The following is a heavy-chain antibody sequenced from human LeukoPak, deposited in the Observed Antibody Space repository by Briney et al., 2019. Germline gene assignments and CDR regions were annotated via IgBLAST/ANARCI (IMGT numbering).Heavy chain of an antibody. CDR3: AKWGDYDVLTGYYVSDY. V-gene: IGHV3-23*01. Sequence: GASLRLSCGASGFTFSNYAMSWVRQAPGKGLEWVSAITGGGRSTYYADSVKGQFTISRDNSKNTLYLQMNSLRTEDTAVYYCAKWGDYDVLTGYYVSDYWGQGTLVTVSS. CDR1: GFTFSNYA. J-gene: IGHJ4*02. D-gene: IGHD3-9*01. CDR2: ITGGGRST.